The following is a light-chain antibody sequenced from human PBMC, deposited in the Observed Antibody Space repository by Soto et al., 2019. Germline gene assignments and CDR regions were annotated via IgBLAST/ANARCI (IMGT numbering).Light chain of an antibody. J-gene: IGLJ2*01. CDR2: EVS. CDR3: SSYTSTSPVV. V-gene: IGLV2-14*01. Sequence: QSALTQPASVSGSPGQSITISCTGTSSDVGDYNYVSWYQHHPGKAPKLMIYEVSNRPSGVSNRFSGSKSGNTASLTISGLQAEDEADYYCSSYTSTSPVVFGGGTKVTVL. CDR1: SSDVGDYNY.